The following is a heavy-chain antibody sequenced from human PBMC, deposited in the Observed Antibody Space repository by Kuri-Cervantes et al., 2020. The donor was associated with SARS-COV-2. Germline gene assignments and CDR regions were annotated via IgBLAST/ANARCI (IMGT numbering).Heavy chain of an antibody. CDR3: ARHPKTIPQYHFDY. Sequence: GESLKISCAASGSTFGDHAMSWVRQAPGKGLEWVSIIYSSGTTYYADSVKGRFTISRDNSKNTLYLHMNSLRAEDTAVYHCARHPKTIPQYHFDYWGQGTLVTVSS. D-gene: IGHD2/OR15-2a*01. CDR2: IYSSGTT. V-gene: IGHV3-66*04. J-gene: IGHJ4*02. CDR1: GSTFGDHA.